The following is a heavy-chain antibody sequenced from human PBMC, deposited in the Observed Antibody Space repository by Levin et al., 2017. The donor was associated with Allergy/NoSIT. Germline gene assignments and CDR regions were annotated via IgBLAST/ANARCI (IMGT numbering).Heavy chain of an antibody. J-gene: IGHJ4*02. Sequence: CAASGFTFSSYWMSWVRQAPGKGLEWVANIKQDGSEKYYVDSVKGRFTISRDNAKNSLYLQMNSLRAEDTAVYYCAREYSYGNFDYWGQGTLVTVSS. CDR1: GFTFSSYW. CDR2: IKQDGSEK. CDR3: AREYSYGNFDY. V-gene: IGHV3-7*04. D-gene: IGHD5-18*01.